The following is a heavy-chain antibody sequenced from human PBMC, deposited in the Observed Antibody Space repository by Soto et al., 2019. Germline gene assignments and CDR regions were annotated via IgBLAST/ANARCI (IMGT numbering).Heavy chain of an antibody. D-gene: IGHD5-12*01. J-gene: IGHJ4*02. CDR3: ARVKGIVATIRSAQKQRYFDY. V-gene: IGHV4-34*01. Sequence: SDDLSLTCAVYGVSVRGYYWSWIRQPPEKGLEWIGEINHSGSTNYNPSLKSRDTISVDTSKNQFSLKLSSVTAADTAVYYCARVKGIVATIRSAQKQRYFDYWGQGTLVTVSS. CDR2: INHSGST. CDR1: GVSVRGYY.